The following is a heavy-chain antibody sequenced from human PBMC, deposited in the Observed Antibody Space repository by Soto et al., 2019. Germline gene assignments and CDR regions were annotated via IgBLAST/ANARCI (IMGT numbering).Heavy chain of an antibody. CDR1: GYTFTSYD. CDR3: ARVLTQLGEAFDI. V-gene: IGHV1-8*01. CDR2: MNPNSGNT. D-gene: IGHD6-13*01. J-gene: IGHJ3*02. Sequence: ASVKVSCKASGYTFTSYDINWARQATGQGLEWMGWMNPNSGNTGYAQKFQGRVTMTRNTSISTAYMELSSLRSEDTAAYYCARVLTQLGEAFDIWGQGTMVTVSS.